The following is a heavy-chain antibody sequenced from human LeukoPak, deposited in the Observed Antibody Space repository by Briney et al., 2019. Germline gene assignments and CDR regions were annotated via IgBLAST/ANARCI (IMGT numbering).Heavy chain of an antibody. J-gene: IGHJ4*02. CDR1: EYTFTGYY. CDR3: ARATYGDDFDY. D-gene: IGHD4-17*01. V-gene: IGHV1-2*02. CDR2: INPNSGGT. Sequence: ASVTVSCKASEYTFTGYYMHWVRQAPGQGLEWMGWINPNSGGTNYAQKFQGRVTMTRDTSISTAYMELSRLRSDDTAVYYCARATYGDDFDYWGQGTLVTVSS.